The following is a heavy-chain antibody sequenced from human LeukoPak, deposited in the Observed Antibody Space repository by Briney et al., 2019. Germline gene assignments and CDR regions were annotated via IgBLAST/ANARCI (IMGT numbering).Heavy chain of an antibody. Sequence: QAGGSLRLSCAASGFTVITNYMSWVRQAPGKGLEWVSAISGSGGSTYYADSVKGRFTISRDNSKNTLYLQMNSLRAEDTAVYYCAKDSGSQVFGVVSYWGQGTLATVSS. D-gene: IGHD3-3*01. CDR1: GFTVITNY. V-gene: IGHV3-23*01. CDR3: AKDSGSQVFGVVSY. CDR2: ISGSGGST. J-gene: IGHJ4*02.